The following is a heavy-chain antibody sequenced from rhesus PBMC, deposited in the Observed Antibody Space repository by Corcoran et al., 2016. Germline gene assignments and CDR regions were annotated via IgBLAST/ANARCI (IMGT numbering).Heavy chain of an antibody. D-gene: IGHD2-39*02. V-gene: IGHV3-118*01. Sequence: EVQLVESGGGLVQPSGYPRLSCAASGFTCRVSAVHWVRQASGKGLEWVGRIRNKSSNYETGYAASVNGRFTISRDDSENTAYLQMNSLKTEDTAVYYCATGWSAGYWGQGVLVTVSS. CDR3: ATGWSAGY. J-gene: IGHJ4*01. CDR1: GFTCRVSA. CDR2: IRNKSSNYET.